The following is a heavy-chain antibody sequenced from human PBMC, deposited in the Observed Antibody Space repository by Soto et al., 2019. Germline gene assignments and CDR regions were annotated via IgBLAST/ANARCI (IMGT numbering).Heavy chain of an antibody. V-gene: IGHV3-73*01. J-gene: IGHJ4*02. CDR3: TRRRDGSGYYLYDP. D-gene: IGHD3-22*01. Sequence: SLRLSCTASGFNLSGSAVYWVRQASGKGLEWVGHVRIKPYSYATSLAASVKGRFTISRDDSKSTAYLQMNSLRVEDTALYYCTRRRDGSGYYLYDPWGQGTLVTVSS. CDR1: GFNLSGSA. CDR2: VRIKPYSYAT.